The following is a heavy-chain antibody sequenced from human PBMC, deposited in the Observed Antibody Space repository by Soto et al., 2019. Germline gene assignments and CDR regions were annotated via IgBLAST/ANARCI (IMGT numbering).Heavy chain of an antibody. J-gene: IGHJ4*02. V-gene: IGHV3-7*01. CDR1: GFTFSSYC. CDR2: IKQDGSEK. Sequence: EVQLVESGGGLVQPGGSLRLSCAASGFTFSSYCMSWVRQAPGKGLEWVANIKQDGSEKYYVDSVKGRFTISRDNAKNSLYLQMNSRRAEDTAVYYCAREPPDYWGQGTLVTVSS. CDR3: AREPPDY.